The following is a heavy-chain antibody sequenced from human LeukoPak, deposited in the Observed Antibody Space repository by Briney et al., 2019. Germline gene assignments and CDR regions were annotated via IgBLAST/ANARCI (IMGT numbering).Heavy chain of an antibody. CDR1: GVSFSGYY. D-gene: IGHD3-3*01. CDR2: INHSGST. CDR3: ARGLTYYDFWSGLTNWFDP. J-gene: IGHJ5*02. Sequence: PSETLSLTCAVYGVSFSGYYWSWIRQPPGKGLEWIGEINHSGSTNYNPSLKSRVTISVDTSKNQFSLKLSSVTAADTAVYYCARGLTYYDFWSGLTNWFDPWGQGTLVTVSS. V-gene: IGHV4-34*01.